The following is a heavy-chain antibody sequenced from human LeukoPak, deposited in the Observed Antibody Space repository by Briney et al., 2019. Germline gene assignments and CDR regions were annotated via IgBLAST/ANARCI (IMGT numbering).Heavy chain of an antibody. CDR3: ARDDYGDYAADY. CDR1: GFTFSSYE. V-gene: IGHV3-48*03. D-gene: IGHD4-17*01. Sequence: PGGSLRLSCAASGFTFSSYEMNWVRQAPGKGLEWVSYISSSGSTIYYADSVKGRFTISRDNAKNSLYLQMNSLRAEDTAVYYCARDDYGDYAADYWGREPWSPSPQ. CDR2: ISSSGSTI. J-gene: IGHJ4*02.